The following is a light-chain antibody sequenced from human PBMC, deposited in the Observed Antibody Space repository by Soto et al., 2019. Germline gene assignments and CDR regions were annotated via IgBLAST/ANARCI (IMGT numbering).Light chain of an antibody. CDR2: DDN. Sequence: NFMLTQPHSVSESPGKTVTISCTRSSGSIASNFVQWYQQRPGSAPITVIFDDNRRPSGVPDRFSGSIASSSNSASLTISGLKTDDEADYYCQSYDSRNVVLGGGTQLTVL. CDR1: SGSIASNF. J-gene: IGLJ3*02. V-gene: IGLV6-57*03. CDR3: QSYDSRNVV.